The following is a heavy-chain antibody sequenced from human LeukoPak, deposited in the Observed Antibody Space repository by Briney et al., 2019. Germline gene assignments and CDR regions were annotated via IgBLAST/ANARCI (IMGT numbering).Heavy chain of an antibody. D-gene: IGHD5-18*01. Sequence: GRSLRLSCAASGFTFSSYGMHWVRQAPGKGLEWVAVISYDGSNKYYADSVKGRFTISRDNSKNTLYLQMNSLRAEDTAVYYCAKGPHSSPSWIQLWFPSDAFDIWGQGTMVTVSS. CDR3: AKGPHSSPSWIQLWFPSDAFDI. CDR2: ISYDGSNK. V-gene: IGHV3-30*18. CDR1: GFTFSSYG. J-gene: IGHJ3*02.